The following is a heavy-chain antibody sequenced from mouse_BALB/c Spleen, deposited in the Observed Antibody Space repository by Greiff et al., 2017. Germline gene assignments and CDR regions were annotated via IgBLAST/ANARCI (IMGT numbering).Heavy chain of an antibody. CDR3: NAHYGYDGGDAY. V-gene: IGHV14-4*02. CDR1: GFNIKDYY. D-gene: IGHD2-2*01. CDR2: IDPENGDT. J-gene: IGHJ3*01. Sequence: EVQLQQSGAELVRPGASVKLSCTASGFNIKDYYMHWVKQRPEQGLEWIGWIDPENGDTEYAPKFQGKATMTADTSSNTAYLQLSSLTSEDTAVYYCNAHYGYDGGDAYWGQGTLVTVSA.